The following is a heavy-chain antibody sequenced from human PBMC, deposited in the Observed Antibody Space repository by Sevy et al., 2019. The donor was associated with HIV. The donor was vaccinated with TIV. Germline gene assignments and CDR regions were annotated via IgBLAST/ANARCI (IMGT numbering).Heavy chain of an antibody. D-gene: IGHD2-15*01. J-gene: IGHJ4*02. V-gene: IGHV3-48*02. CDR1: GFTFSSYS. CDR2: ISSSSSTI. CDR3: ARDPLGYCSGGSCYGAPYYFDY. Sequence: GGCLRLSCAASGFTFSSYSMNWVRQAPGKGLEWVSYISSSSSTIYYADSVKGRFTISRDNAKNSLYLQMNSLRDEDTAVYYCARDPLGYCSGGSCYGAPYYFDYWGQGTLVTVSS.